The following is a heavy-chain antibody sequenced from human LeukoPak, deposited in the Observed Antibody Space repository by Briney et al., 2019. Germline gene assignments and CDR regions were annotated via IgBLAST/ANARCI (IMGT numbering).Heavy chain of an antibody. V-gene: IGHV4-30-2*01. D-gene: IGHD3-3*01. CDR3: ARAPHIDFCSGYYNY. CDR1: GGSISSGGYY. J-gene: IGHJ4*02. Sequence: PSETLSLTCTVSGGSISSGGYYWSWIRQPPGKGLEWIGYIYHSGSTYYNPSLKSRVTISVDRSKNQFSLKLSSVTAADTAVYYCARAPHIDFCSGYYNYWGQGTLVTVSS. CDR2: IYHSGST.